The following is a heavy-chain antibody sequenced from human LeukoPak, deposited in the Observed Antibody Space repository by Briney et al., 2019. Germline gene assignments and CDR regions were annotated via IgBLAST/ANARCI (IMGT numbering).Heavy chain of an antibody. V-gene: IGHV4-34*01. CDR1: DESFSDYY. Sequence: SETLSLTCAVYDESFSDYYWSWIRQPPGKGLEWIGGINRSGGTDYNPSLKSRVTISVDTSKNQFSLKLTSVTAADTAVYYCARGKTTKTYYFGSRSYSVWFDPWGQGTLVTVSS. CDR2: INRSGGT. J-gene: IGHJ5*02. D-gene: IGHD3-10*01. CDR3: ARGKTTKTYYFGSRSYSVWFDP.